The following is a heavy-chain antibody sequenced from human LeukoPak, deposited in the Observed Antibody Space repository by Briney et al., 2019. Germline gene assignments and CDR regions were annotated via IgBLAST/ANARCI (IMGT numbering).Heavy chain of an antibody. Sequence: ASVKVSCKASGYTFTGYYMHWVRQAPRQGLEWMGWINPNSGGTNYAQKFQGRVTMTRDTSISTAYMELSRLRSDDTAVYYCLTYYYDSSGGYWGQGTLVTVSS. CDR2: INPNSGGT. D-gene: IGHD3-22*01. V-gene: IGHV1-2*02. J-gene: IGHJ4*02. CDR1: GYTFTGYY. CDR3: LTYYYDSSGGY.